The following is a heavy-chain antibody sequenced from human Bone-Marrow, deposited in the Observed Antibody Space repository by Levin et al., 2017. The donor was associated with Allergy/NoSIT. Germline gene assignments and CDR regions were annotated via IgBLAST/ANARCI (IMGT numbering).Heavy chain of an antibody. CDR3: ARRPTTVTTDQPRGAFEI. V-gene: IGHV1-69*13. D-gene: IGHD4-17*01. CDR2: IIPIFGTA. CDR1: GGTFSSYA. Sequence: SVKVSCKASGGTFSSYAISWVRQAPGQGLEWMGGIIPIFGTANYAQKFQGRVTITADESTSTAYMELSSLRSEDTAVYYCARRPTTVTTDQPRGAFEIWGQGTMVTVSS. J-gene: IGHJ3*02.